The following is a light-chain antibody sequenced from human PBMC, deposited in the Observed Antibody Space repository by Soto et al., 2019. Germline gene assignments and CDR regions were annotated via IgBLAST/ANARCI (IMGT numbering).Light chain of an antibody. Sequence: QSVLTQPPSVSAAPGQKVTISCSGSSSNIGNNYVSWYQQLPGTAPKLLIYDNNKRPSGIPDRFSGSKSGTSATLGITGFQTGEEADYYGGPWDTSMSAGVFGGGTKVTVL. V-gene: IGLV1-51*01. J-gene: IGLJ2*01. CDR1: SSNIGNNY. CDR3: GPWDTSMSAGV. CDR2: DNN.